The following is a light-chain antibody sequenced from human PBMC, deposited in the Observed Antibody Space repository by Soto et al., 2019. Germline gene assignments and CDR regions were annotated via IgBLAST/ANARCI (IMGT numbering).Light chain of an antibody. CDR2: GAS. Sequence: ENVLTQSPGTLSLSPGERATLSCRASQSVSSNYLAWYHQKPGQAPRLLIYGASSRATGITDRFTGSGSGTDFTLTISRLEPEDFAVYYCQQYGNSRWTVGQGTKVDIK. J-gene: IGKJ1*01. CDR1: QSVSSNY. CDR3: QQYGNSRWT. V-gene: IGKV3-20*01.